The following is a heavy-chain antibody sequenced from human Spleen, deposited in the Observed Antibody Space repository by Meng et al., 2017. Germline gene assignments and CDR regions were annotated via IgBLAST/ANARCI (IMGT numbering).Heavy chain of an antibody. CDR3: IWNDLGDY. CDR2: IKSKTDGETT. CDR1: GFTFSNAW. D-gene: IGHD1-1*01. V-gene: IGHV3-15*01. Sequence: GGGVYTPGGSLRLSCVGSGFTFSNAWMSWVRQAPGKGLEWVGRIKSKTDGETTDYASPVKGRFIISRDDSKNTLFLQMSSLQTDDTALYYCIWNDLGDYWGQGTLVTVSS. J-gene: IGHJ4*02.